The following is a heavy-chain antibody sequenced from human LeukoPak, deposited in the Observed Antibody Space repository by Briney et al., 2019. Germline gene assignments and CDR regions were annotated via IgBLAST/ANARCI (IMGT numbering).Heavy chain of an antibody. Sequence: ASVKVSCKASGYTFTGYYMHWVRQAPGQGLEWMGWINPNSGGTNYAQKFQGRVTMTRDTSIGTAYMELSRLRSDDTAVYYCARELFGGVIVMDYWGQGTLVTVSS. CDR3: ARELFGGVIVMDY. CDR2: INPNSGGT. CDR1: GYTFTGYY. J-gene: IGHJ4*02. V-gene: IGHV1-2*02. D-gene: IGHD3-16*02.